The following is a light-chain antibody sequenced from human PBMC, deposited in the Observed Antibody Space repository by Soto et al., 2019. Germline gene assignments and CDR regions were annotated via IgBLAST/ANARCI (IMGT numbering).Light chain of an antibody. Sequence: QSVLTQPASVSGSPGQSITISCTGTSSDVGGYNYVSCYQQHPCKASKLMIYEVSNRPSGVSNRLSGYKSGNTASLTISGLQAEDEADYLCCSHSGFNTPDVFASGTNVTVL. CDR3: CSHSGFNTPDV. CDR2: EVS. J-gene: IGLJ1*01. V-gene: IGLV2-14*01. CDR1: SSDVGGYNY.